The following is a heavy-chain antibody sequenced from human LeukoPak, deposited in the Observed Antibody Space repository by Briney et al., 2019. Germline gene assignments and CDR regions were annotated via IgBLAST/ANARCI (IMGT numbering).Heavy chain of an antibody. CDR1: GFTFSSYA. CDR2: ISGSGGST. Sequence: GGSLRLSCAASGFTFSSYAMSWVRQAPGKGLEWVSAISGSGGSTYYADSVKGRFTISRDNSKSTLYLQMNSLRAEDTAVYYCAKVGPYYDSSGYYFDYWGQGTLVTVS. D-gene: IGHD3-22*01. V-gene: IGHV3-23*01. J-gene: IGHJ4*02. CDR3: AKVGPYYDSSGYYFDY.